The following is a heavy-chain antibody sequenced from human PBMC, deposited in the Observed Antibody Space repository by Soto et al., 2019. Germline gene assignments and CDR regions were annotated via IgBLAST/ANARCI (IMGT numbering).Heavy chain of an antibody. V-gene: IGHV3-23*01. D-gene: IGHD1-26*01. Sequence: WGSLRLSCAASGFTFSSFAISWVRQAPGKGLEWVSSISGSGENTYYADSVKGRISVSRDSCRNPLYLQMSGLRAEDTAVYYCARPTGTSYCWKYYFDYWLQGSLVTAPQ. J-gene: IGHJ4*02. CDR3: ARPTGTSYCWKYYFDY. CDR1: GFTFSSFA. CDR2: ISGSGENT.